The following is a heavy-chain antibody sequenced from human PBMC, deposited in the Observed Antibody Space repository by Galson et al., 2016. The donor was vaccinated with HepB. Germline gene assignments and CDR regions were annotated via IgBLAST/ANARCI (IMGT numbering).Heavy chain of an antibody. D-gene: IGHD3-10*01. CDR1: GFTFSSYA. Sequence: SLRLSCAVSGFTFSSYAMHWVRQAPGKGLEWVAFISYDESNKYYADSVKGRFTISRDNSKNTRSLQMNSLGAEDTATYSCAKSYYYGSGSNWFDPWGQGTLVTVSS. CDR3: AKSYYYGSGSNWFDP. J-gene: IGHJ5*02. CDR2: ISYDESNK. V-gene: IGHV3-30*18.